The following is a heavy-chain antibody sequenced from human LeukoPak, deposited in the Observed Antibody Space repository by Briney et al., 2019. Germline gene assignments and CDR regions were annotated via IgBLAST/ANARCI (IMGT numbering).Heavy chain of an antibody. CDR3: ARPYSSNWYDAFHI. CDR2: VSYRGDT. CDR1: GGPISSYY. D-gene: IGHD6-13*01. J-gene: IGHJ3*02. V-gene: IGHV4-59*01. Sequence: SETLSLTCTVFGGPISSYYWSWIRQPPGKGLEWIGYVSYRGDTNYNPSLKSRVAISVDTSKNQFSLKLTSVTAADTAVYYCARPYSSNWYDAFHIWGQGTMVTVSS.